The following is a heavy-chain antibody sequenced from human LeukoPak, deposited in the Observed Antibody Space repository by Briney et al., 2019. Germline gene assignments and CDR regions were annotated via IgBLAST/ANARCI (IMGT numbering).Heavy chain of an antibody. Sequence: VGSLRLSCAASGFTFSSYGMHWVRQAPGKGLEWVAVIWYDGSNKYYADSVKGRFTISRDNSKNTLYLQMNSLRAEDTAVYYCAKHKVDYSNYEFDYWGQGTLVTVSS. D-gene: IGHD4-11*01. CDR1: GFTFSSYG. CDR2: IWYDGSNK. J-gene: IGHJ4*02. CDR3: AKHKVDYSNYEFDY. V-gene: IGHV3-33*06.